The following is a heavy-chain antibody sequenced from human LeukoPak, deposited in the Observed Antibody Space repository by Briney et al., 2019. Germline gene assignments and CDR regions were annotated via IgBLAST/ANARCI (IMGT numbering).Heavy chain of an antibody. CDR2: ISWNSGSI. J-gene: IGHJ4*02. CDR3: AKLAAAGKHPFDY. CDR1: VFTFGDYA. D-gene: IGHD6-13*01. V-gene: IGHV3-9*01. Sequence: TGRSLRLSCAASVFTFGDYAMHWVRQAPGKGLEWVSGISWNSGSIVYADSVKGRFTISRDNAKNSLNLQMNSLRAEDTALYYCAKLAAAGKHPFDYWGQGTLVTVSS.